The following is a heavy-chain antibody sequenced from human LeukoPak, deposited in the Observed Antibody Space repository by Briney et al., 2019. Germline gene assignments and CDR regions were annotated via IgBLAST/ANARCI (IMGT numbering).Heavy chain of an antibody. CDR1: GFTFSTYA. CDR3: ARDSNWNQPDY. D-gene: IGHD1-20*01. CDR2: MSHDGRNK. Sequence: GGSLRLSCAASGFTFSTYAMHWVRQAPGKGLEWVAVMSHDGRNKFYADSVKGRFTISRDNSKNMLYLQMSSLGAEDTAVFYCARDSNWNQPDYWGQGTLVTVSS. J-gene: IGHJ4*02. V-gene: IGHV3-30*04.